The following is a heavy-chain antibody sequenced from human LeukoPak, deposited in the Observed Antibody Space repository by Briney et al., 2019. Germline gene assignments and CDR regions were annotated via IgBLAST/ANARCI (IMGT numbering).Heavy chain of an antibody. CDR1: GYTFTSYY. J-gene: IGHJ4*02. V-gene: IGHV1-46*01. CDR3: ARKIISDTYGSFLAY. Sequence: GASVKVSCKASGYTFTSYYMHWVRQAPGQGLEWMGIINPSGGSTSYAQKFQGRVTMTRDTSATTAYMEVRSLKSDDTALYYCARKIISDTYGSFLAYWGQGTLVTVSS. CDR2: INPSGGST. D-gene: IGHD5-18*01.